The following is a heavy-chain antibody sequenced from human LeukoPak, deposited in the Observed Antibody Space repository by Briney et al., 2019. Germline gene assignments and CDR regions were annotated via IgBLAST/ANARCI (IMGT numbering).Heavy chain of an antibody. CDR3: ARQRAVAGPYYYYMDV. CDR2: IYYSGST. D-gene: IGHD6-19*01. V-gene: IGHV4-59*08. Sequence: SETLSLTSTVSGGSISSYYWSWIRQPPGKGLEWIGYIYYSGSTNYNPSLKSRVTISVDTSKNQFSLKLSSVTAADTAVYYCARQRAVAGPYYYYMDVWGKGTTVTVSS. J-gene: IGHJ6*03. CDR1: GGSISSYY.